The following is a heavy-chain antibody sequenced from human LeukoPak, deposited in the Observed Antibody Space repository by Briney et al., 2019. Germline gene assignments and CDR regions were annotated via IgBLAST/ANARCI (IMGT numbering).Heavy chain of an antibody. J-gene: IGHJ6*02. CDR2: ISGSGGST. V-gene: IGHV3-23*01. CDR3: AKVRSGSSYGGMDV. D-gene: IGHD5-18*01. CDR1: GGSFSGYY. Sequence: ETLSLTCAVYGGSFSGYYWSWIRQAPGKGLEWVSAISGSGGSTYYADSVKGRFTISRDNSKNTLYLQMNSLRAEDTAVYYCAKVRSGSSYGGMDVWGQGTTVTVSS.